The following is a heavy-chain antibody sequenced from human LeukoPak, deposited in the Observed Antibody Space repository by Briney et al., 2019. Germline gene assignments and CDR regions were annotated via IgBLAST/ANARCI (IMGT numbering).Heavy chain of an antibody. J-gene: IGHJ4*02. D-gene: IGHD6-19*01. V-gene: IGHV4-39*01. CDR2: IYYSGST. CDR1: GGSISSSSYY. Sequence: SETLSLTCTVSGGSISSSSYYWGWIRQPPGKGLEWIGSIYYSGSTYYNPSLKSRVTISVDTSKNQFSLKLSSVTAADTAVYYCAREYSRGWYGIYFDYWGQGTLVTVSS. CDR3: AREYSRGWYGIYFDY.